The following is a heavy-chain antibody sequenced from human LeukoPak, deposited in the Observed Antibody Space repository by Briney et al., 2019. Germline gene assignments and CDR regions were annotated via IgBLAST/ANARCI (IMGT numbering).Heavy chain of an antibody. CDR1: GYSISSGHY. CDR3: ARTGGYYYGSATYYNPDY. V-gene: IGHV4-38-2*01. Sequence: SETLSLTCAVSGYSISSGHYWGWIRQPPGRGLEWIGSIYHRGTTYYNPSLTSRVTISVDTSKNQFSLKLSSVTAADTAVYYCARTGGYYYGSATYYNPDYWGRGTPVTVSS. D-gene: IGHD3-10*01. J-gene: IGHJ4*02. CDR2: IYHRGTT.